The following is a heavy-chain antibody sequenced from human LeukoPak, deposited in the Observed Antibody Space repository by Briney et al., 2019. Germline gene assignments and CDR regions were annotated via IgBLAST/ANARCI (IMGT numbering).Heavy chain of an antibody. D-gene: IGHD3-22*01. CDR3: ARFELPSYYYDSPGAFDI. CDR1: GGSISSYY. V-gene: IGHV4-59*08. CDR2: IYYSGST. Sequence: PSETLSLTCTVSGGSISSYYWSWIRQPPGKGLEWIGYIYYSGSTNYNPSLKSRVTISVDTSKNQFSLKLSSVTAADTAVYYCARFELPSYYYDSPGAFDIWGQGTMVTVSS. J-gene: IGHJ3*02.